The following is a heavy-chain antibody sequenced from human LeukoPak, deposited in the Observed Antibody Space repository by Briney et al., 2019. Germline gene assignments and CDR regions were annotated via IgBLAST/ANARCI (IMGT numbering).Heavy chain of an antibody. Sequence: GGSLRLSCAASGFTFDDYGMSWVRQAPGKGLEWVFGINWNGGSTGYADSVKGRSTISRDNAKNSLYLQMNSLRAEDTALYYCARDLGGIAVAGSGAFDYWGQGTLVTVSS. CDR2: INWNGGST. CDR3: ARDLGGIAVAGSGAFDY. J-gene: IGHJ4*02. V-gene: IGHV3-20*04. CDR1: GFTFDDYG. D-gene: IGHD6-19*01.